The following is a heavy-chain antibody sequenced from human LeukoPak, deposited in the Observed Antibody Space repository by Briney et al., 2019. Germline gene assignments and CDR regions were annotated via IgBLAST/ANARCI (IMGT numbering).Heavy chain of an antibody. D-gene: IGHD3-10*01. J-gene: IGHJ4*02. CDR3: ARGGSSGSVDF. CDR1: QSIVSSRY. CDR2: IYDGGKT. V-gene: IGHV3-66*01. Sequence: GGSLRLSCAASQSIVSSRYMSWVRQAPGKGLEWVSIIYDGGKTYYADSVKGRFTISRDNAKNTLYLQMNSLRAEDTAVYYCARGGSSGSVDFWGQGILVTVSS.